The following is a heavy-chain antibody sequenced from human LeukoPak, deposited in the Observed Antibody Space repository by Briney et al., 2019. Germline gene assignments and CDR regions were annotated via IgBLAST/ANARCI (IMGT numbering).Heavy chain of an antibody. CDR1: GGSISSYY. V-gene: IGHV4-59*12. D-gene: IGHD5-18*01. Sequence: KSSETLSLTCTVSGGSISSYYWSWIRQPPGKGLEWIGYIYYSGSTKYNPSLKSRVTISVDTSKNQFSLKLSSATAADTAVYYCAARGYSYGYIPYWGQGTLVTVSS. CDR3: AARGYSYGYIPY. CDR2: IYYSGST. J-gene: IGHJ4*02.